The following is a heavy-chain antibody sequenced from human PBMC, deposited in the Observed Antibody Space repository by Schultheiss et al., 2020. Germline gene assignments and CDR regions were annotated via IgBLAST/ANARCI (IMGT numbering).Heavy chain of an antibody. D-gene: IGHD3-10*01. V-gene: IGHV3-30*18. Sequence: GGSLRLSCAASGFTFSSYSMNWVRQAPGKGLEWVAVISYDGSNKYYADSVKGRFTISRDNSKNTLYLQMNSLRAEDTAVYYCAKGREYYYGSGSYLSDYWGQGTLVTVSS. CDR3: AKGREYYYGSGSYLSDY. CDR2: ISYDGSNK. CDR1: GFTFSSYS. J-gene: IGHJ4*02.